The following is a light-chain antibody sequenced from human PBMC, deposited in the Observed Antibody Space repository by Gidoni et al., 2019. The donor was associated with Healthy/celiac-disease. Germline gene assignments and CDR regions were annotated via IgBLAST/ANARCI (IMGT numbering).Light chain of an antibody. J-gene: IGKJ2*01. CDR1: QSDSSY. Sequence: DSVLTQSPATLSFSPGERATLSCRASQSDSSYLAWFQQKPGQAPRLLIYDASNRATGIPARFSGSGSGTYFTLIISSLEPEDFVVYYCQHRRNWPIFGQGTKLEIK. V-gene: IGKV3-11*01. CDR2: DAS. CDR3: QHRRNWPI.